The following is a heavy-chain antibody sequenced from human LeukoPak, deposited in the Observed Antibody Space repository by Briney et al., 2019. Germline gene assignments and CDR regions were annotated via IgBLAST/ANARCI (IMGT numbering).Heavy chain of an antibody. Sequence: PSETLSLTCTVSGGSISSSSYYSGWIRQPPGKGLEWIGSIYYSGSTYYNPSLKSRVTISVDTSKNQFSLKLSSVTAADTAVYYCARQTKIRDFWSGYSRHWGQGTLVTVSS. V-gene: IGHV4-39*01. J-gene: IGHJ4*02. D-gene: IGHD3-3*01. CDR3: ARQTKIRDFWSGYSRH. CDR1: GGSISSSSYY. CDR2: IYYSGST.